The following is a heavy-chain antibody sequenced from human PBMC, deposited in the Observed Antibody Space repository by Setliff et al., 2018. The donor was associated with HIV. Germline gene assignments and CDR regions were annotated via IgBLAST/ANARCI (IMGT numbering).Heavy chain of an antibody. CDR2: INAGNGDT. V-gene: IGHV1-3*01. CDR1: GFIFTNYA. CDR3: ARFGPLRYFDH. Sequence: SVKVSCKTSGFIFTNYAVHWVRQAPGQGLEWMGWINAGNGDTRYSQKFQGSVTFTRDTSASTAYMEVTGLRSEDTAVYYCARFGPLRYFDHWGQGTLVTVSS. D-gene: IGHD4-17*01. J-gene: IGHJ4*02.